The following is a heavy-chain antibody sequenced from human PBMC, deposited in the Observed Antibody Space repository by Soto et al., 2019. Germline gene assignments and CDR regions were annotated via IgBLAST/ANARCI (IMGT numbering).Heavy chain of an antibody. Sequence: QVQLVESGGGVVQPGRSLRLSCAASGFTFSSYAMHWVRQAPGKGLEWVAVISYDGSNKYYADSVKGRFTISRDNSKNTXYXXMNSLRAEDTAVYYWARADYDCVWGSYSYPYYFDYWGQGTLVTVSS. V-gene: IGHV3-30-3*01. CDR1: GFTFSSYA. CDR3: ARADYDCVWGSYSYPYYFDY. CDR2: ISYDGSNK. J-gene: IGHJ4*02. D-gene: IGHD3-16*02.